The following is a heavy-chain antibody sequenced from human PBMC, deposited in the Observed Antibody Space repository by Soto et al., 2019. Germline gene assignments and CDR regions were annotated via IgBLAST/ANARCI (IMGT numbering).Heavy chain of an antibody. Sequence: GGSLRLSCAASGFTFSSYSMNWVRQAPGKGLEWVSSISSSSYIYYADSVKGRFTISRDNAKNSLYLQMNSLRAEDTAVYYCAKVYGDYATDYYYYYMDVWGKGTTVTVSS. V-gene: IGHV3-21*01. CDR2: ISSSSYI. CDR1: GFTFSSYS. CDR3: AKVYGDYATDYYYYYMDV. J-gene: IGHJ6*03. D-gene: IGHD4-17*01.